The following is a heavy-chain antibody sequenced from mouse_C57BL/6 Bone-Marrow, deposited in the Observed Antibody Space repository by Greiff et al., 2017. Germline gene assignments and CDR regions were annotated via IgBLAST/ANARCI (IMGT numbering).Heavy chain of an antibody. J-gene: IGHJ2*01. V-gene: IGHV1-59*01. CDR3: ARGANWDFDY. CDR2: IDPSDSYT. Sequence: QVQLQQPGAELVRPGTSVKLSCKASGYTFTSYWMHWVKQRPGQGLEWIGVIDPSDSYTNYNQKFKGKATLTVDTSSSTAYMQLSSLTSEDSAVYYCARGANWDFDYWGQCTTLTVSS. D-gene: IGHD4-1*01. CDR1: GYTFTSYW.